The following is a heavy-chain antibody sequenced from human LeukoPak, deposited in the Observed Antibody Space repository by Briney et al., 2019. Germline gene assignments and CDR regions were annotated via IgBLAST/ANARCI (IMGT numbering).Heavy chain of an antibody. D-gene: IGHD2-2*01. Sequence: PSETLSLTCAVYGGSLSGYNWSWIRQPPGKGLEWIGEMNHSGSTNYNPSLKSRVTISVDTSKNQFSLKLSSVTAADTAVYYCARLIVVVPAAAFGPWGQGTLVTVSS. CDR2: MNHSGST. V-gene: IGHV4-34*01. J-gene: IGHJ5*02. CDR1: GGSLSGYN. CDR3: ARLIVVVPAAAFGP.